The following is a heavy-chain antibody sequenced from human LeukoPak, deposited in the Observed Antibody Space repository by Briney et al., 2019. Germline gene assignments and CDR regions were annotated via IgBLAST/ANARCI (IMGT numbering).Heavy chain of an antibody. CDR3: ARAEGYDYDSSGYYSDY. V-gene: IGHV3-21*01. J-gene: IGHJ4*02. CDR1: GFTLSSYS. Sequence: GGSLRLSCAASGFTLSSYSMNWVRKAPGKGLEWVSSITSSGRYIYYADSVKGRFTISRDNAKNSLYLQMNSLRAEDTAVYYCARAEGYDYDSSGYYSDYWGQGTLVTVSS. D-gene: IGHD3-22*01. CDR2: ITSSGRYI.